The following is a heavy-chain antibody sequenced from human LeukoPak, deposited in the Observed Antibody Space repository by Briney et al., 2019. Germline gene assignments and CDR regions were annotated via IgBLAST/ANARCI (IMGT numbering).Heavy chain of an antibody. J-gene: IGHJ4*02. Sequence: PGGSLRLSCAASGFSVSRNYMSWVRQAPGKGLEWVSSISSSSSYIYYADSVKGRFTISRDNAKNSLYLQMNSLRAEDTAVYYCARDEGDSGSYDYWGQGTLVTVSS. CDR1: GFSVSRNY. CDR2: ISSSSSYI. CDR3: ARDEGDSGSYDY. D-gene: IGHD1-26*01. V-gene: IGHV3-21*01.